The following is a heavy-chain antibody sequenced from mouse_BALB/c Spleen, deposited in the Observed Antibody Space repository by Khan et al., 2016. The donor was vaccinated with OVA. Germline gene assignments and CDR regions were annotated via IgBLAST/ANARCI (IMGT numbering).Heavy chain of an antibody. D-gene: IGHD1-1*01. CDR1: GYTFTSYW. V-gene: IGHV1-7*01. Sequence: VQLQQSGAELAKPGASVKMSCKASGYTFTSYWMHWVKQRPGQGLEWMGYIDPSTDYTEYNQKFRDKATLNVDKSSTTVYMQLTSLTSEDCAVYYSVNHGSSSAWFTYWGQGTLVTVSA. CDR3: VNHGSSSAWFTY. CDR2: IDPSTDYT. J-gene: IGHJ3*01.